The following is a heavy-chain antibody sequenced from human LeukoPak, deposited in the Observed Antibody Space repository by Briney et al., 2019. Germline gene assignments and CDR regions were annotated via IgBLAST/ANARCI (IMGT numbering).Heavy chain of an antibody. D-gene: IGHD2-8*02. CDR3: ARDRPSRRPGLVVDF. CDR1: GFTFSSHS. J-gene: IGHJ4*02. CDR2: IGSSSSYI. Sequence: GGSLRLSCAASGFTFSSHSMNWVRQAPGKGLEWVSSIGSSSSYIYYADSVKGRFTISRDNAKNSLYLQMNSLGADDTAVYYCARDRPSRRPGLVVDFWGQGTLVTVSS. V-gene: IGHV3-21*01.